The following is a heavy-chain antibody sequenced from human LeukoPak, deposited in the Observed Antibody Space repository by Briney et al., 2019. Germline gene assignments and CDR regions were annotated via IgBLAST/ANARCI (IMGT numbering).Heavy chain of an antibody. J-gene: IGHJ4*02. CDR3: ARDQTVSYYYDSSGD. V-gene: IGHV1-18*01. CDR1: GYTFTSYG. D-gene: IGHD3-22*01. CDR2: ISAYNGNT. Sequence: ASVKVSCKASGYTFTSYGISWVRQAPGQGLEWMGWISAYNGNTNYAQKLQGRVTMTTDTSTSTAYMELRSLRSDDTAVYYCARDQTVSYYYDSSGDWGQGTLVTVSS.